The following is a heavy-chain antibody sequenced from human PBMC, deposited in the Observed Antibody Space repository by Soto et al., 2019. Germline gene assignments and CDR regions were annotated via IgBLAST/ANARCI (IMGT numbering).Heavy chain of an antibody. Sequence: QVQLVQSGAEVKKPGASVKVSCKASGYTFTSYGISWVRQAPGQGLEWMGWISAYNGNTNYAQKLQGRVTMTTDTSTSTAYRELRSLRSDDTAVYYCARERDVLLWFGESPFDYWGQGTLVTVSS. CDR2: ISAYNGNT. D-gene: IGHD3-10*01. CDR3: ARERDVLLWFGESPFDY. J-gene: IGHJ4*02. CDR1: GYTFTSYG. V-gene: IGHV1-18*01.